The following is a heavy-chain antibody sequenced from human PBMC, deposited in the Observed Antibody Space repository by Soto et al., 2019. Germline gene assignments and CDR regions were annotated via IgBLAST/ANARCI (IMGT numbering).Heavy chain of an antibody. CDR2: MNPNSGNT. V-gene: IGHV1-8*01. CDR3: ARVRDRYDYIWGSYRSPNLGY. CDR1: GYTFTSYD. J-gene: IGHJ4*02. Sequence: ASVKVSCKASGYTFTSYDINWVRQATGQGLEWMGWMNPNSGNTGYAQKFQGRVTMTRNTSIGTAYMELSSLRSEDTAVYYCARVRDRYDYIWGSYRSPNLGYWGQGTLVTVSS. D-gene: IGHD3-16*02.